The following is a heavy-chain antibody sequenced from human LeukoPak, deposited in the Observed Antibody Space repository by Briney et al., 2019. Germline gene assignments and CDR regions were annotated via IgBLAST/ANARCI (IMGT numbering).Heavy chain of an antibody. Sequence: ASVKVSCKASGYTFTSYGISWVRQAPGQGLEWMGWISAYNGNTNYAQKLQGRVTMTTDTSTSTAYMELRSLRSDDTAVYYCARVTDGYCSSTSCYRRDYWGQGTLVTVSS. D-gene: IGHD2-2*02. CDR2: ISAYNGNT. J-gene: IGHJ4*02. CDR1: GYTFTSYG. CDR3: ARVTDGYCSSTSCYRRDY. V-gene: IGHV1-18*01.